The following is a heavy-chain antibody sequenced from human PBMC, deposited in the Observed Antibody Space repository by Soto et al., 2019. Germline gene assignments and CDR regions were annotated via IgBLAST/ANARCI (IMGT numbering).Heavy chain of an antibody. D-gene: IGHD6-6*01. CDR1: GFTFSSYG. CDR2: ISYDGSNK. V-gene: IGHV3-30*18. J-gene: IGHJ6*02. Sequence: GGSLRLSCAASGFTFSSYGMHWVRQAPGKGLEWVAVISYDGSNKYYADSVKGRFTISRDNSKNTLYLQMNSLRAEDTAVYYCAKAPDSSSSLGYYYYGMDVWGQGTTVTVSS. CDR3: AKAPDSSSSLGYYYYGMDV.